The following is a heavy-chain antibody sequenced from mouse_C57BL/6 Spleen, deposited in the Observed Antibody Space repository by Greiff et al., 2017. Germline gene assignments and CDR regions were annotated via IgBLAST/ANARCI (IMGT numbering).Heavy chain of an antibody. CDR2: IDPSDSYT. CDR1: GYTFTSYW. J-gene: IGHJ1*03. V-gene: IGHV1-50*01. CDR3: ARGNSNFGYFDV. D-gene: IGHD2-5*01. Sequence: VKLQQPGAELVKPGASVKLSCKASGYTFTSYWMQWVKQRPGQGLEWIGEIDPSDSYTNYNQKFKGKATLTVDTSSSTASMQLSSLTSEDSAVYYCARGNSNFGYFDVWGTGTTVTVSS.